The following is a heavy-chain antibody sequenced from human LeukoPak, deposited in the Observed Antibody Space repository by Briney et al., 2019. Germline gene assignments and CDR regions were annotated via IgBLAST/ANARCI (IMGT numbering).Heavy chain of an antibody. V-gene: IGHV1-18*01. CDR3: ARDVLHRIHYDSSAYYPGSSY. Sequence: ASVKVSCKASGYIFTTNGITWVRQAPGQGLEWMGWISADSGNTNFAQKFLGRVIMTTDTSTSTAYMELRSLRSDDTAVYYCARDVLHRIHYDSSAYYPGSSYWGQGTLVTVSS. J-gene: IGHJ4*02. CDR2: ISADSGNT. CDR1: GYIFTTNG. D-gene: IGHD3-22*01.